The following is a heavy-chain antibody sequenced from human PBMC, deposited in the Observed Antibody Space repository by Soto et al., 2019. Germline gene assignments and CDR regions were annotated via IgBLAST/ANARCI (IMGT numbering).Heavy chain of an antibody. Sequence: ASVNVSCKDSGYTFTSYGISWVLQAPGQGLEWMGWISAYNGNTNYAQKLQGRVTMTTDTSTSTAYMELRSLRSDDTAVYYCARGSRRQVSYNWFDPLGQGTLVTVSS. V-gene: IGHV1-18*01. CDR3: ARGSRRQVSYNWFDP. CDR2: ISAYNGNT. CDR1: GYTFTSYG. J-gene: IGHJ5*02. D-gene: IGHD3-16*02.